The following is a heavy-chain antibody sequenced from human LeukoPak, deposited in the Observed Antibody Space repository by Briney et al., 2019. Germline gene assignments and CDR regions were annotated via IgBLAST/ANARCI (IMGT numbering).Heavy chain of an antibody. J-gene: IGHJ6*03. D-gene: IGHD5-12*01. V-gene: IGHV3-20*04. CDR2: INWNGGST. CDR3: ARGEYSGYDGGNYYYYYMDV. CDR1: GFTFDDYG. Sequence: GGSLRLSCAASGFTFDDYGMSWVRQAPGKGLEWVSGINWNGGSTGYADSVKGRFTISRDNAKNSLYLQMNSLRAEDTALYYCARGEYSGYDGGNYYYYYMDVWGKGTTVTVSS.